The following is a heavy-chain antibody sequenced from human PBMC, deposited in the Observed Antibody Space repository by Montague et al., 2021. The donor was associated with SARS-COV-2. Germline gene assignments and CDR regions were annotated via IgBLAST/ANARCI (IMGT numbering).Heavy chain of an antibody. D-gene: IGHD3-9*01. CDR3: ARQGRYFDWLLMARGHQRTEGVDY. CDR2: ISSSSSYT. V-gene: IGHV3-11*03. J-gene: IGHJ4*02. Sequence: SLRLSCAASGFTFSDYYMSLIRQAPGKGLEWVSYISSSSSYTNYXDSVKGRFTISRDNAKNSLYLQMNSLRAEDTAVYYCARQGRYFDWLLMARGHQRTEGVDYWGQGTLVTVSS. CDR1: GFTFSDYY.